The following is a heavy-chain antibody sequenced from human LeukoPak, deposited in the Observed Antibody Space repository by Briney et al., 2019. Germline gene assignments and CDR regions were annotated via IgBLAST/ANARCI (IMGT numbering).Heavy chain of an antibody. J-gene: IGHJ4*02. CDR2: INWNGGST. CDR1: GFTFDDYG. V-gene: IGHV3-20*04. D-gene: IGHD3-3*01. CDR3: AREGVFRRYYDFWSGFRAPFFVDY. Sequence: GGSLRLSCAASGFTFDDYGMSWVRQAPGKGLEWVSGINWNGGSTGYADSVKGRFTISRDNAKNSLYLQMNSLRAEDTALYYCAREGVFRRYYDFWSGFRAPFFVDYWGQGTLVTVSS.